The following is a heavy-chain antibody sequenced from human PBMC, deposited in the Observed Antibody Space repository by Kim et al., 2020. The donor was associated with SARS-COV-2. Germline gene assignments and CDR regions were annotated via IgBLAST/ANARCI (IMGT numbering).Heavy chain of an antibody. D-gene: IGHD3-22*01. V-gene: IGHV4-39*01. J-gene: IGHJ4*02. Sequence: QSLKSRVTISVDTSKNQFALKLSSVTAADTAVYYCATEYYYDSSGYRKDYWGQGTLVTVSS. CDR3: ATEYYYDSSGYRKDY.